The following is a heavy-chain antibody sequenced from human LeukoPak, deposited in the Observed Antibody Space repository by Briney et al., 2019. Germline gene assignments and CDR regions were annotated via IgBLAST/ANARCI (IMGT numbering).Heavy chain of an antibody. D-gene: IGHD5-24*01. Sequence: PSETLSLTCTVSGGSISSGGYYWSWIRQHPGKGLEWIGYIYYSGSTYYNPSLKSRVTISVDTSKNQFSLKPSSVTAADTAVYYCARQPRRDGYKLFDYWGQGTLVTVSS. CDR2: IYYSGST. V-gene: IGHV4-31*03. CDR1: GGSISSGGYY. J-gene: IGHJ4*02. CDR3: ARQPRRDGYKLFDY.